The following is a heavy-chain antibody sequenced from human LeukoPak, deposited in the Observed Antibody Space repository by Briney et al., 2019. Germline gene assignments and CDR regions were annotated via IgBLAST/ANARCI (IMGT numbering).Heavy chain of an antibody. CDR1: GGSIDSYY. Sequence: SETLSLTCTVSGGSIDSYYWSWIRQPPGKGLEWIGYIYYSGDTYYNASLKSRVSFSVDTSQKQFSLKLKSVTAADTAVYYCVRGPYGSSISNWFDPWGQGILVIVSS. J-gene: IGHJ5*02. CDR3: VRGPYGSSISNWFDP. CDR2: IYYSGDT. V-gene: IGHV4-59*01. D-gene: IGHD3-10*01.